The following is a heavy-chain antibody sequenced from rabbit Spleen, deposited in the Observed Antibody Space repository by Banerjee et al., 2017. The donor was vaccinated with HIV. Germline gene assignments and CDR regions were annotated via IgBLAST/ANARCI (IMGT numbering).Heavy chain of an antibody. D-gene: IGHD8-1*01. CDR1: GFSFSSGYD. V-gene: IGHV1S45*01. CDR3: ARDTGSSFSTYGMDL. Sequence: QERLVESGGGLVQPEGSLALTCTASGFSFSSGYDMSWVRQAPGKGLEWIACIDIGSRDFTYYASWAKGRFIISKTSSTTVTLQMTSLTVADTATYFCARDTGSSFSTYGMDLWGPGTLVTVS. J-gene: IGHJ6*01. CDR2: IDIGSRDFT.